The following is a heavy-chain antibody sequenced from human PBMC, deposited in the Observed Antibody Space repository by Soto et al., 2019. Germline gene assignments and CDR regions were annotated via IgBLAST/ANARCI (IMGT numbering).Heavy chain of an antibody. Sequence: SETLSLTCAVYGGSFSGYYWSWIRQPPGKGLEWIGEINHSGSTNYNPSLKSRVTISVDTSKNQFSLKLSSVTAADTAVYYCARGGGAGFDYWGQGTLVTVSS. CDR2: INHSGST. CDR3: ARGGGAGFDY. CDR1: GGSFSGYY. D-gene: IGHD3-16*01. V-gene: IGHV4-34*01. J-gene: IGHJ4*02.